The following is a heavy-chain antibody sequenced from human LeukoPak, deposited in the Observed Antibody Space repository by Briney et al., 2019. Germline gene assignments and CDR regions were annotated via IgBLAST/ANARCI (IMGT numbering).Heavy chain of an antibody. Sequence: GGSLRLSCVGSGFTFSSYWMNWVRQAPGKGLEWVANVQHIGGETYYVDSVKGRFTISRDNAKNSVYLQMNSLGADDTAVYYCATYSILNAREFRYWGQGTLVTVTS. CDR3: ATYSILNAREFRY. D-gene: IGHD4-11*01. CDR2: VQHIGGET. J-gene: IGHJ1*01. CDR1: GFTFSSYW. V-gene: IGHV3-7*01.